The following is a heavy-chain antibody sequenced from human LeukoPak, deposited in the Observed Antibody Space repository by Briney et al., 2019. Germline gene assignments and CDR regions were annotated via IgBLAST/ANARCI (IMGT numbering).Heavy chain of an antibody. J-gene: IGHJ6*02. D-gene: IGHD1-1*01. CDR1: GYTFTSYG. Sequence: GASVKVSCTASGYTFTSYGISWVRQAPGQGLEWMGWISAYNGNTNYAQKLQGRVTMTTDTSTSTAYMELRSLRSDDTAVYYCARELDNWNDPLDYYGMDVWGQGTTVTVSS. CDR2: ISAYNGNT. V-gene: IGHV1-18*01. CDR3: ARELDNWNDPLDYYGMDV.